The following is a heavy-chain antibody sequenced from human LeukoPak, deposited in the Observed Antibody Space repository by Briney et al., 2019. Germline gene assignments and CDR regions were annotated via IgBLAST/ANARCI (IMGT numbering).Heavy chain of an antibody. J-gene: IGHJ4*02. V-gene: IGHV4-34*01. CDR2: INHSGST. D-gene: IGHD3-3*01. CDR1: GGSFSGYY. CDR3: ARHTYDFWSGYYRDY. Sequence: SETLPLTCAVYGGSFSGYYWSWIRQPPGKGLEWIGEINHSGSTNYNPSLKSRVTISVDTSKNQFSLKLSSVTAADTAVYYCARHTYDFWSGYYRDYWGQGTLVTVSS.